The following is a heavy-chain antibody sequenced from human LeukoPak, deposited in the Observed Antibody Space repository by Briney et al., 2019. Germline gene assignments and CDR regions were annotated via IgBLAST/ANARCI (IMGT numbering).Heavy chain of an antibody. CDR3: TTEIVVIGGHDF. CDR1: GFTFSSCS. Sequence: GGSLRLSCAASGFTFSSCSMNWVRQAPGKGLEWVGRIKSKTDGGTTDYAAPVKGRFTISRDDSKNTLYLQMNSLKTEDTAVYYCTTEIVVIGGHDFWGQGTLVTVSS. D-gene: IGHD2-21*01. V-gene: IGHV3-15*01. J-gene: IGHJ4*02. CDR2: IKSKTDGGTT.